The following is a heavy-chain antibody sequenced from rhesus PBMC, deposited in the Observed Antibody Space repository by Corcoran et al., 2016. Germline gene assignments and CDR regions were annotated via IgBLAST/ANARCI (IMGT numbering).Heavy chain of an antibody. J-gene: IGHJ4*01. CDR3: TREGSYGSSQGPFDY. Sequence: EVQLVESGAGLVQPGGSLRLSCAASGSTFSNYWMSWVGQASGKGEDWVGRIKNKADCGTAAYTDTVNGRFTISRDDSKNTLYLQMGSLRAEDTAVYYCTREGSYGSSQGPFDYWGQGVLVTVSS. V-gene: IGHV3-16*02. CDR1: GSTFSNYW. CDR2: IKNKADCGTA. D-gene: IGHD4-4*01.